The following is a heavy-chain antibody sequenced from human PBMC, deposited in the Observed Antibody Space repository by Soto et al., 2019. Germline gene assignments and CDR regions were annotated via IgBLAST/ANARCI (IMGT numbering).Heavy chain of an antibody. Sequence: QVQLVESGGGVVQPGRSLRLSCAASGFTFSSYAMHWVRQAPGKGLEWVAVISYAGTNKYYADSVKGRFTISRDNSKNTLYLQMNSLRAEDTAVYYCARDPVLSYDFWNGWYFDYWGQGTLVTVSS. D-gene: IGHD3-3*01. CDR2: ISYAGTNK. CDR1: GFTFSSYA. CDR3: ARDPVLSYDFWNGWYFDY. J-gene: IGHJ4*02. V-gene: IGHV3-30-3*01.